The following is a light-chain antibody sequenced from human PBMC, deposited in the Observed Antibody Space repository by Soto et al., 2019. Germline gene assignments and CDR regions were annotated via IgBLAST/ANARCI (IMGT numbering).Light chain of an antibody. Sequence: EIVLTQSPGTLSLSPGERATLSCRASQSVTSSYLVWYQQKPGQAPRLLIYGASSMATGIPDRFSGSGSGTDFTLTISRLEPEDSAVYYCQQYGSLPWTFGQGTEVEIK. J-gene: IGKJ1*01. CDR2: GAS. CDR3: QQYGSLPWT. V-gene: IGKV3-20*01. CDR1: QSVTSSY.